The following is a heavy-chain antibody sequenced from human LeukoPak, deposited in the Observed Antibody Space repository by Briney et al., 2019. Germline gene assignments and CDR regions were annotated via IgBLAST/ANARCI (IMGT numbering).Heavy chain of an antibody. CDR1: GFIFSSYT. Sequence: GGSLRLSCAASGFIFSSYTMTWVRQAPGRGLEWVSGISGSGGSAGSTYHTDSVKGRFTISRDNSKNTLYLQMNSLRAEDTAVYYCAKDGGRVGVWFGELLSYYFDYWGQGTLVTVSS. D-gene: IGHD3-10*01. CDR2: ISGSGGSAGST. V-gene: IGHV3-23*01. CDR3: AKDGGRVGVWFGELLSYYFDY. J-gene: IGHJ4*02.